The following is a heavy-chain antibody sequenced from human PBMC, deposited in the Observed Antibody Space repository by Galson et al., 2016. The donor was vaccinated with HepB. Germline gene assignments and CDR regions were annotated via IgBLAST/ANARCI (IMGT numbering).Heavy chain of an antibody. J-gene: IGHJ4*02. Sequence: SVKVSCKASGYTFSTYGFSWVRQAPGQGLEWMGWISTYNGNTNYAQKPQDRVTVTTDTSTSTAYMELRSLRSDDTAVYYCARTTGNDYWGQGTLVTVSA. D-gene: IGHD1-1*01. CDR2: ISTYNGNT. CDR1: GYTFSTYG. CDR3: ARTTGNDY. V-gene: IGHV1-18*04.